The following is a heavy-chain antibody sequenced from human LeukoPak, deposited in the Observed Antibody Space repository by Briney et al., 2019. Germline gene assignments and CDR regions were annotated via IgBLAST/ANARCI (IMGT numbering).Heavy chain of an antibody. J-gene: IGHJ6*02. CDR3: ARVGRYCSGGSCYPMNYYGMDV. CDR1: GGSISSYY. Sequence: PSETLSLTCTVSGGSISSYYWSWIRQPPGKGLEWIGYIYYSGSTNYNPSPKSRVTISVDTSKNQFSLKLSSVTAADTAVYYCARVGRYCSGGSCYPMNYYGMDVWGQGTTVTVPS. CDR2: IYYSGST. D-gene: IGHD2-15*01. V-gene: IGHV4-59*08.